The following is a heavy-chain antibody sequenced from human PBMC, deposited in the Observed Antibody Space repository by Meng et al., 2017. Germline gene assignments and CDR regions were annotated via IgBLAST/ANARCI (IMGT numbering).Heavy chain of an antibody. CDR1: VFSLSTSGVG. V-gene: IGHV2-5*02. CDR2: IYWDDDK. Sequence: QSTLQESCPTLVKPSQALPLPCTFSVFSLSTSGVGVGWIRQPPGKALEWLDLIYWDDDKRYSPSLKSRLTITKDTSKNQVVLTITNMDPVDTATYYCAHSYGSNFDYWGQGTLVTVSS. CDR3: AHSYGSNFDY. D-gene: IGHD3-10*01. J-gene: IGHJ4*02.